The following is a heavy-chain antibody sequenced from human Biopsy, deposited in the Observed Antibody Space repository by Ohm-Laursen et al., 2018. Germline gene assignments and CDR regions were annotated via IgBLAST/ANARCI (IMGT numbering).Heavy chain of an antibody. CDR3: ARGTGGYYVYGAFDI. CDR2: IYTSGSP. V-gene: IGHV4-4*07. Sequence: PGTLSLTCAVSGDSINNYYWSWIRQPAGKGLEWIGRIYTSGSPNYNLSLESRVTMSVDTSKNQFSLNLRSVTAADTAVYYCARGTGGYYVYGAFDIWGQGTVVTVSS. CDR1: GDSINNYY. D-gene: IGHD1-26*01. J-gene: IGHJ3*02.